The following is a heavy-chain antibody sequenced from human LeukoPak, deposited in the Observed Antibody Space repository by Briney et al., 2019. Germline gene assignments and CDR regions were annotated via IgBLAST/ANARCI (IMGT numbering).Heavy chain of an antibody. D-gene: IGHD3-9*01. CDR3: ATDSYYDILTGYSPDAFDI. J-gene: IGHJ3*02. V-gene: IGHV1-24*01. Sequence: ASAQVLCKVSGYTPTEISIHWGGQAPRKGLEWMGCFGPGDGETIYAQKFQGRVTMTEDTSTDTAYMELSSLRSEDTAVYYCATDSYYDILTGYSPDAFDIWGQGTMVTVSS. CDR1: GYTPTEIS. CDR2: FGPGDGET.